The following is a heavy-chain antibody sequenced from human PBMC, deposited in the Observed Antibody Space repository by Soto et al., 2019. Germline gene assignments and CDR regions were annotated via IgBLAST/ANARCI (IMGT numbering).Heavy chain of an antibody. CDR3: AHKGVGELRNWFDP. Sequence: ASVKVSCKASGYTFTSYYVNWVRQARGQGLEWMGLINPDTGTTIYSPSLKSRLTITKDTSKNQVVLTMTNMDPVDTATYYCAHKGVGELRNWFDPWGQGTLVTVSS. V-gene: IGHV1-46*04. CDR2: INPDTGTT. D-gene: IGHD1-26*01. J-gene: IGHJ5*02. CDR1: GYTFTSYY.